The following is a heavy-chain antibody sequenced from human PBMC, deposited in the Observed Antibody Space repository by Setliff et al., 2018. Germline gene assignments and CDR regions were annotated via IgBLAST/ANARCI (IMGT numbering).Heavy chain of an antibody. V-gene: IGHV4-4*07. CDR1: GGSISSYY. CDR3: ARRRWLQFYYYYGMDV. J-gene: IGHJ6*02. D-gene: IGHD4-4*01. CDR2: IYIGGSA. Sequence: SETLSLTCTVSGGSISSYYWSWIRQPAGKGLEWIGHIYIGGSANYNPSLKSRVTMSIDTSKNRFSLKLSSVTAADTAVYYCARRRWLQFYYYYGMDVWGQGTTVTVSS.